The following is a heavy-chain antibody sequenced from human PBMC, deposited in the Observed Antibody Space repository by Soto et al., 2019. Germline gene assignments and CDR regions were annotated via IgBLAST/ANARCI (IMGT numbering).Heavy chain of an antibody. CDR2: ISWNSGSI. CDR1: GFTFDDYA. Sequence: GGSLRLSCAASGFTFDDYAMHWVRQAPGKGLEWVSGISWNSGSIGYVDSVKGRFTISRDNAKNSVYLQMSNLRPEDTAVYFCATIIPPSHIPGFDYWGQGALVTVSS. V-gene: IGHV3-9*01. CDR3: ATIIPPSHIPGFDY. D-gene: IGHD3-22*01. J-gene: IGHJ4*02.